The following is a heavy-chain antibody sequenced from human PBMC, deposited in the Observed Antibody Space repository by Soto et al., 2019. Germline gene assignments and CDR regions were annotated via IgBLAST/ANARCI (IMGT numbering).Heavy chain of an antibody. CDR2: IYYSGST. D-gene: IGHD2-2*02. CDR1: GGSISSGGYY. Sequence: QVQLQESGPGLVKPSQTLSLTCTVSGGSISSGGYYWSWIRQHPGKGLEWIGYIYYSGSTYYNPSLKSRVTISVDTSKNQFSLKLSSVTAADTAVYYCARGEPDLLHHFQYYFDYWGQGTLVTVSS. J-gene: IGHJ4*02. V-gene: IGHV4-31*03. CDR3: ARGEPDLLHHFQYYFDY.